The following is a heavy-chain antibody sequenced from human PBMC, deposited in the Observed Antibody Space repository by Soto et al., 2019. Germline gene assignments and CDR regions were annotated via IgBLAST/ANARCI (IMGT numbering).Heavy chain of an antibody. CDR3: ARGIYYDSSAGSDY. CDR2: IWYDGSNK. J-gene: IGHJ4*02. D-gene: IGHD3-22*01. Sequence: GGSLRLSCAASGFTFSSYGMHWVRQAPGKGLEWVAVIWYDGSNKYYADSVKGRFTISRDNSKNTLYLQMNSLRAEDTAVYYCARGIYYDSSAGSDYWGQGTLVTVSS. V-gene: IGHV3-33*01. CDR1: GFTFSSYG.